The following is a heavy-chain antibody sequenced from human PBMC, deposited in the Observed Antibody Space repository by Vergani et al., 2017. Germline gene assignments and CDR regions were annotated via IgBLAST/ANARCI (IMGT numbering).Heavy chain of an antibody. CDR3: ARDGWNYGAFDI. V-gene: IGHV3-30*01. Sequence: QVQLVESGGGVVQPGRSLRLSCAASGFTFSSYAMHWVCQAPGRGLEWVAVISYDGSNKYYADSVKGRLTISRDNSKNTLYLQRNSLRAEDTAVYYCARDGWNYGAFDIWGQGTMVTVSS. CDR2: ISYDGSNK. CDR1: GFTFSSYA. D-gene: IGHD1-7*01. J-gene: IGHJ3*02.